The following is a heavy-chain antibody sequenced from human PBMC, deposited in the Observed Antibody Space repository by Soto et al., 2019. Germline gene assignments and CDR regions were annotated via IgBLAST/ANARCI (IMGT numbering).Heavy chain of an antibody. J-gene: IGHJ6*02. CDR1: GFTFSSYA. Sequence: GGSLRLSCAASGFTFSSYAMHWVRQAPGKGLEWVAVISYDGSNKYYADSVKGRFTISRDNSKNTLYLQMNSLRAEDTAVYYCARAGAAAVNYYYYYGMDVWGQGTTVTVSS. V-gene: IGHV3-30-3*01. CDR3: ARAGAAAVNYYYYYGMDV. CDR2: ISYDGSNK. D-gene: IGHD6-13*01.